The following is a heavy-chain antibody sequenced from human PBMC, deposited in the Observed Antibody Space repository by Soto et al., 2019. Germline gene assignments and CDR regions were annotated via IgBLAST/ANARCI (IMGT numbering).Heavy chain of an antibody. D-gene: IGHD6-19*01. CDR3: EKGDTAAGPVDY. CDR1: GFTFDDYA. J-gene: IGHJ4*02. V-gene: IGHV3-9*01. CDR2: ISLNSGSI. Sequence: SRRLSCGASGFTFDDYAMHGGRQAPGKGLEWVSGISLNSGSIGYADSVKGRFTISRDNAKNSLYLQMNSLRAEDTALYYCEKGDTAAGPVDYWGQGTLVTVSS.